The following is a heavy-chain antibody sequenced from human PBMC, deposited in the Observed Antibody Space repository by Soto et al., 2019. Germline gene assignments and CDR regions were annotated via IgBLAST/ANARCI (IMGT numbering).Heavy chain of an antibody. CDR2: ILNDGTTT. J-gene: IGHJ4*02. D-gene: IGHD5-18*01. V-gene: IGHV3-74*01. CDR1: GFTFSSQW. Sequence: EVQLVESGGGLVQPGGSLRLSCTASGFTFSSQWLHWVRQAPGKGLMWISRILNDGTTTNYADSVKGRFTVSRDNAKKTMSLQMNNLRAEDTALYYCATWRGGYTYGLDHRGQGTPVTVSS. CDR3: ATWRGGYTYGLDH.